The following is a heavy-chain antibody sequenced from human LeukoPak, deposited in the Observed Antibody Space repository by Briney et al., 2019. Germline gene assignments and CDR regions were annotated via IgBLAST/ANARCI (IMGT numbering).Heavy chain of an antibody. V-gene: IGHV4-34*01. CDR3: ASRVEMATTRDY. CDR1: CGFFSGYY. Sequence: SDTLSLTCAVYCGFFSGYYWRWIRPPPGKGLEWIGDINHSGSTNYYPSLKGRVTISVDTSKNQFSLKLSSGTAADTAVYYWASRVEMATTRDYWGQGTLVTVSS. CDR2: INHSGST. J-gene: IGHJ4*02. D-gene: IGHD5-24*01.